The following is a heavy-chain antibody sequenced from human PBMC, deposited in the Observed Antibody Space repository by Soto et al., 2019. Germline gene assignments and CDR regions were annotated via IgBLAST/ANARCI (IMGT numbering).Heavy chain of an antibody. D-gene: IGHD2-8*01. J-gene: IGHJ2*01. V-gene: IGHV3-9*01. Sequence: DVQLVESGGGLVQPGRSLRLSCAASGFTFDDYVMHWVRQAPGKGLEWVSGISWSGGSIGYADSVKGRFTISRDNAKNSLFLQMNSLRVEDTALYYCAKVSGKDDLIWWYFDLWGRGTLVTVSS. CDR3: AKVSGKDDLIWWYFDL. CDR2: ISWSGGSI. CDR1: GFTFDDYV.